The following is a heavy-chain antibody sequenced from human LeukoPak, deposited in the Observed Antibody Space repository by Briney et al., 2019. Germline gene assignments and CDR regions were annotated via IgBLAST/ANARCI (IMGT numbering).Heavy chain of an antibody. CDR1: GFTFSSYA. Sequence: GGSLRLSCAASGFTFSSYAMSWVRQAPGKGLEWVSAMTGSSGGTFYADSVKGRFTISRDNSKNTVYLQMNRLRAEDTAIYYCAEDVIAGRPYYFDYWGQGTLVTVSS. CDR2: MTGSSGGT. CDR3: AEDVIAGRPYYFDY. J-gene: IGHJ4*02. V-gene: IGHV3-23*01. D-gene: IGHD6-6*01.